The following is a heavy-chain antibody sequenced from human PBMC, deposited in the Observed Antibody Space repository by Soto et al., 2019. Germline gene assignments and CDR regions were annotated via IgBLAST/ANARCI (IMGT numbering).Heavy chain of an antibody. CDR1: GFTFSSYW. CDR3: AKETYYYYGMDV. V-gene: IGHV3-23*01. Sequence: PGGSLRLSCAASGFTFSSYWMHWVRQAPGKGLVWVSAIIDSGGYTYYADSVKGRFTISRDNSKNTLYLQMNRLRAEDTALYYCAKETYYYYGMDVWGQGTTVTVS. J-gene: IGHJ6*02. CDR2: IIDSGGYT.